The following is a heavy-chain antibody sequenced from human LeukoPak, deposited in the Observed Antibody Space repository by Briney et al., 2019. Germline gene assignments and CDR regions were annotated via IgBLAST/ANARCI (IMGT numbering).Heavy chain of an antibody. CDR1: GGTFSSYA. V-gene: IGHV1-2*02. CDR2: INPNSGGT. J-gene: IGHJ4*02. Sequence: ASVKVSCKASGGTFSSYAISWVRQAPGQGLEWMGWINPNSGGTNYAQKFQGRVTMTRDTSISTAYMELSRLRSDDTAVYYCASPRYCSSTSCYGGYYFDYWGQGTLVTVSS. CDR3: ASPRYCSSTSCYGGYYFDY. D-gene: IGHD2-2*01.